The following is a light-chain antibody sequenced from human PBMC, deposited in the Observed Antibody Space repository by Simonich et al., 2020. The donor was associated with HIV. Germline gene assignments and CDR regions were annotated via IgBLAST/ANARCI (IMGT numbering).Light chain of an antibody. CDR1: QSVSSSY. CDR2: DAS. CDR3: QQRSNWIT. J-gene: IGKJ5*01. V-gene: IGKV3D-20*02. Sequence: EIVLTQSPGTLSLSPGERATLSCRASQSVSSSYLAWYQQKPGLAPRLLIYDASSRATGIPDRCSGSGSGTDFTLTISRLEPEDFAVYYCQQRSNWITFGQGTRLEIK.